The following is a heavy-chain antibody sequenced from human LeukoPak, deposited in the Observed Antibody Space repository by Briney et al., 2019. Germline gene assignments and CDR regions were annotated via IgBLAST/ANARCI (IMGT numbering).Heavy chain of an antibody. CDR2: IYPGDSDT. CDR1: GYTFTTYW. CDR3: ARRSSGWYLDY. V-gene: IGHV5-51*01. D-gene: IGHD6-19*01. Sequence: GESLKISCKGSGYTFTTYWIGWVRQMPGKGLEWMGIIYPGDSDTRYSPSFQGRVTISADKSISTAYLQWSSLKASDTAMYYCARRSSGWYLDYWGQGTLVTVSS. J-gene: IGHJ4*02.